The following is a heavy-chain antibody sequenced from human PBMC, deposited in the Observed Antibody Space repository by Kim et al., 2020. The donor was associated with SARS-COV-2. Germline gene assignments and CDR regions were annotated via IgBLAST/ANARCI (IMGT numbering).Heavy chain of an antibody. V-gene: IGHV4-34*01. CDR3: ARAGGVLLFYYYYGMDV. J-gene: IGHJ6*02. CDR1: GGSFSGYY. D-gene: IGHD2-15*01. Sequence: SETLSLTCAVYGGSFSGYYWSWIRQPPGKGLEWIGEINHSGSTNYNPSLKSRVTISVDTSKNQFSLKLSSVTAADTAVYYCARAGGVLLFYYYYGMDVWGQGTTVTVSS. CDR2: INHSGST.